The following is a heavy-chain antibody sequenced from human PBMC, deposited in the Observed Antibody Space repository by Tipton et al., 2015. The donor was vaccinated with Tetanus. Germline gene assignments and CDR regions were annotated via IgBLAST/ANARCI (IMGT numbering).Heavy chain of an antibody. CDR1: GHSSIGYY. CDR3: ARGLKFYFEGSAFDY. J-gene: IGHJ4*02. CDR2: ISAYNGKT. V-gene: IGHV1-18*01. Sequence: QVQLVQSGGEVKKPGASVKVSCKASGHSSIGYYIHWVRQAPGQGLEWVGWISAYNGKTDYAQKFQGRVTVTTDTAKKTGYLELRSLRYDDTAVYYCARGLKFYFEGSAFDYWGQGTPVTVSS. D-gene: IGHD2/OR15-2a*01.